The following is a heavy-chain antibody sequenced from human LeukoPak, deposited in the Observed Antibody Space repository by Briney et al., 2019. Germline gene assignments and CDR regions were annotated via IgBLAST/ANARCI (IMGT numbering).Heavy chain of an antibody. J-gene: IGHJ4*02. V-gene: IGHV3-20*04. D-gene: IGHD2-2*01. CDR1: GFAFDEHG. CDR2: INWSVGST. CDR3: ARAPITSPFYFDY. Sequence: GGSLRLSCTASGFAFDEHGMSWVRQVPGKGLEWGSGINWSVGSTGYADPLRGRFTISRDNAKNSLYLQMDSLRAEDTALYYCARAPITSPFYFDYWGQGTLVTVSS.